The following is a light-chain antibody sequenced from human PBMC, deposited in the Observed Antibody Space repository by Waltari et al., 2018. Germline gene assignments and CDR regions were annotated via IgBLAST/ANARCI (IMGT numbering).Light chain of an antibody. CDR1: DIGRQT. Sequence: YGLTQPPSVSVAPGETASISCGGNDIGRQTVHWYQQKPGQAPVLVVDEETDRPSGIPERFSGSNSGNTATLTITRVEAGDEADYYCQVWEDSSDHPGVFGGGTKLTVL. J-gene: IGLJ3*02. V-gene: IGLV3-21*02. CDR3: QVWEDSSDHPGV. CDR2: EET.